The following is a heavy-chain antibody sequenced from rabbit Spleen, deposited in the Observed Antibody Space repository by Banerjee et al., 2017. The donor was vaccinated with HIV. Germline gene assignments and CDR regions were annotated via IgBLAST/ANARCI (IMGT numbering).Heavy chain of an antibody. J-gene: IGHJ6*01. CDR1: GFSLNSGYD. CDR3: ARDAGTSFSTYGMDL. D-gene: IGHD8-1*01. V-gene: IGHV1S40*01. CDR2: IYAGSSGST. Sequence: QSLEESGGGLVKPGASLTLTCTASGFSLNSGYDMCWVRQAPGKGLEWIASIYAGSSGSTYSATWAKGRFTISKTSSTTMTLQMTSLTVADTATYFCARDAGTSFSTYGMDLWGPGTLVTVS.